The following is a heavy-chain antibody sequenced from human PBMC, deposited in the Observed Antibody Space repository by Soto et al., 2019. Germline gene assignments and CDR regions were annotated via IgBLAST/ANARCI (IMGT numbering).Heavy chain of an antibody. Sequence: KASETLSLTCTVSGGSISSGGYYWSWIRQHPGKGLEWIGYIYYSGSTYYNPSLESRVTISVGTSKNQFSLKLSSVTAADTAVYYCPRAKKGIAAAENWFDHWGQGTLVTVSS. D-gene: IGHD6-13*01. V-gene: IGHV4-31*03. J-gene: IGHJ5*02. CDR2: IYYSGST. CDR1: GGSISSGGYY. CDR3: PRAKKGIAAAENWFDH.